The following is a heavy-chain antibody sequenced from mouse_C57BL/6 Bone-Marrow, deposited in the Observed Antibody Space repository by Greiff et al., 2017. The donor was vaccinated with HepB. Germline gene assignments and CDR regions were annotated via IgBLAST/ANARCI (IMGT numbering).Heavy chain of an antibody. D-gene: IGHD1-1*01. V-gene: IGHV1-42*01. Sequence: EVQLVESGPELVKPGALVKISCKASGYSFTGYYMNWVKQSPEKSLEWIGEINPSTGGTTYNQKFKAKATLTVDKSSSTAYMQLKSLTSEDSAVYYCARRALVLRYPNWYFDVWGTGTTVTVSS. CDR2: INPSTGGT. CDR3: ARRALVLRYPNWYFDV. CDR1: GYSFTGYY. J-gene: IGHJ1*03.